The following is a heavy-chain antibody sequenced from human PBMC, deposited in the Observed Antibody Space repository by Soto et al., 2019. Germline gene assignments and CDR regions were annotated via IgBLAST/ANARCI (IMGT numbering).Heavy chain of an antibody. Sequence: GGSLRLSCVVSGFSLGNHWMTWVRQAPGKGLEWVADINQIGTETHYLDSVEGRFTVSGDNARNSLYLEMSSLRVDDTAVYYCVRDPRYFVLWGQGTLVTVSS. V-gene: IGHV3-7*03. D-gene: IGHD3-9*01. CDR2: INQIGTET. CDR1: GFSLGNHW. J-gene: IGHJ4*02. CDR3: VRDPRYFVL.